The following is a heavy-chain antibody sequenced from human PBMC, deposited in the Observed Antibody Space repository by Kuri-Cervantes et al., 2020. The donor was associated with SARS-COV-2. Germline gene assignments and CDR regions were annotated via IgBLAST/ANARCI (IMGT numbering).Heavy chain of an antibody. J-gene: IGHJ6*02. V-gene: IGHV3-7*01. Sequence: GESLKISCAASGFTFSSYWMSWVRQAPGKGLEWVANIKQDGSEKYYVDSVKGRFTISRDNAKDTLYLQMNSLRAEDTAVYYCARVHSSGWYGYYYYGMDVWGQGTTVTVSS. CDR1: GFTFSSYW. D-gene: IGHD6-19*01. CDR2: IKQDGSEK. CDR3: ARVHSSGWYGYYYYGMDV.